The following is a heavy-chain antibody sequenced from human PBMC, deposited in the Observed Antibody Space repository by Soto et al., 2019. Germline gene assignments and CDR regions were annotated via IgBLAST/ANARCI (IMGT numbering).Heavy chain of an antibody. Sequence: ASVKVSCKASGYTFTSYGIGWVRHAPGQGLEWMGWTSTSKGNTNYAQKLEARVTLTRDTAASTAYMELNSLRSDDTAVYYCARDPIWTYTWNYARLNYLDPWGQGTLVTVSS. CDR1: GYTFTSYG. CDR3: ARDPIWTYTWNYARLNYLDP. D-gene: IGHD1-7*01. J-gene: IGHJ5*02. CDR2: TSTSKGNT. V-gene: IGHV1-18*04.